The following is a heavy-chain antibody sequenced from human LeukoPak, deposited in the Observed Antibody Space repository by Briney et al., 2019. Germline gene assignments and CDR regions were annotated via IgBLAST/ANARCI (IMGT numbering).Heavy chain of an antibody. CDR2: IWYDGSNK. V-gene: IGHV3-33*01. D-gene: IGHD3-16*02. CDR1: GFTFSSYG. CDR3: ARDNGDDYVWGSYPITYYFDY. J-gene: IGHJ4*02. Sequence: GGSLRLSCAASGFTFSSYGMHWVRQAPGKGLEWVAVIWYDGSNKYYAGSVKGRFTISRDNSKNTLYLQMNSLRAEDTAVYYCARDNGDDYVWGSYPITYYFDYWGQGTLVTVSS.